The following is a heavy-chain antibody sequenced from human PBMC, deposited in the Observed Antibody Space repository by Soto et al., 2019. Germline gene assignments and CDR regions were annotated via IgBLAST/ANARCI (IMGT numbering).Heavy chain of an antibody. CDR3: ARDRMLSSRWIQLRWFDP. D-gene: IGHD5-18*01. V-gene: IGHV1-69*01. CDR1: GGTFSSYA. CDR2: IIPIFGKA. J-gene: IGHJ5*02. Sequence: QVQLVQSGAEVKKPGSSVKVSCKASGGTFSSYAISWVRQAPGQGLEWMGGIIPIFGKANYAQKFQGRVTNTADETKSTAYMELSSVRYEDTTVYYCARDRMLSSRWIQLRWFDPWGQGTLVTVSS.